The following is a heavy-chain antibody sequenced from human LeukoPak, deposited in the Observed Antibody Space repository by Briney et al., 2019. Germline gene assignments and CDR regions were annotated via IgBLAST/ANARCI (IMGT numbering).Heavy chain of an antibody. CDR2: MNPNSGNT. J-gene: IGHJ4*02. D-gene: IGHD3-10*01. V-gene: IGHV1-8*01. Sequence: ASVKVSCKASGYTFTSYDINWVRQATGQGREWMGWMNPNSGNTGYAQKFQGRVTITRNTAIRTDYMEMRSLRSEHTAVYYCAGDRTDYYGSGSYYNDYWGQGTLVTVSS. CDR3: AGDRTDYYGSGSYYNDY. CDR1: GYTFTSYD.